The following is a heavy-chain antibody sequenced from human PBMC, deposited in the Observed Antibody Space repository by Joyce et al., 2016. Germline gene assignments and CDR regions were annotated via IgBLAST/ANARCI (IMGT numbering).Heavy chain of an antibody. V-gene: IGHV3-48*01. CDR2: ISRRGETI. D-gene: IGHD2-2*01. CDR1: GFKFSSYS. CDR3: ARSGVVVPDAMSHCYYFMDV. J-gene: IGHJ6*03. Sequence: DVQVVESGGGLVQPGGSLRLSCGVSGFKFSSYSFNWVRQAPGKVVEGIAQISRRGETIDDAGSVKGRFTISRDNVKNSLFLQLNSLRVEDTAVYYCARSGVVVPDAMSHCYYFMDVWGKGTTVTVSS.